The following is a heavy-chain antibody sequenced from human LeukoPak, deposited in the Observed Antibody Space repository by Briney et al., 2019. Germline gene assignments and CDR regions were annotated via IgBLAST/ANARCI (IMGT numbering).Heavy chain of an antibody. Sequence: SETLSLTCTVSGGSVSSTTYYWSWIRQPPGKGLEWIAGINYSGSTYYNPSLKSRVTISVDTPKNQFSLKLSSVTAADTAVYYCARGGEYYYGSGSWWFDPWGQGTLVTVSS. J-gene: IGHJ5*02. CDR3: ARGGEYYYGSGSWWFDP. V-gene: IGHV4-39*07. CDR1: GGSVSSTTYY. D-gene: IGHD3-10*01. CDR2: INYSGST.